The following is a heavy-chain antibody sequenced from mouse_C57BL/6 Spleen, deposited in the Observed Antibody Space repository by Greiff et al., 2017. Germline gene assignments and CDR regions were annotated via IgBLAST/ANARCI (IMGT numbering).Heavy chain of an antibody. J-gene: IGHJ4*01. CDR1: GYTFTDYE. CDR3: TINWDDYAMDY. D-gene: IGHD4-1*01. V-gene: IGHV1-15*01. CDR2: IDPETGGT. Sequence: VKLQESGAELVRPGASVTLSCKASGYTFTDYEMHWVKQTPVHGLEWIGAIDPETGGTAYNQKFKGKAILTADKSSSTAYMELRSLTSEDSAVYYCTINWDDYAMDYWGQGTSVTVSS.